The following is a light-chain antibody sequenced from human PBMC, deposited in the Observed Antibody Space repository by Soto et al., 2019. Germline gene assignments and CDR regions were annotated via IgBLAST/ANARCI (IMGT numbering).Light chain of an antibody. V-gene: IGKV1-12*01. Sequence: DIPMTQSPSSVSASVGDRVTITCRASQDISNWFAWYQQRPGKAPRLLIYSASSLQSGVPSRFSGSGSGTDFTLTISSLQPEDVATYYCQQANSFPLTFGGGTKVEIK. CDR3: QQANSFPLT. CDR2: SAS. CDR1: QDISNW. J-gene: IGKJ4*01.